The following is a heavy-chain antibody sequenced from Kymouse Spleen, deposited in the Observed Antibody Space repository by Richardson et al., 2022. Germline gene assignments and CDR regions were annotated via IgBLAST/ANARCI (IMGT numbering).Heavy chain of an antibody. V-gene: IGHV4-4*02. J-gene: IGHJ5*02. D-gene: IGHD3-10*01. CDR1: GGSISSSNW. CDR3: ARRGGAYYGSGSPNWFDP. Sequence: QVQLQESGPGLVKPSGTLSLTCAVSGGSISSSNWWSWVRQPPGKGLEWIGEIYHSGSTNYNPSLKSRVTISVDKSKNQFSLKLSSVTAADTAVYYCARRGGAYYGSGSPNWFDPWGQGTLVTVSS. CDR2: IYHSGST.